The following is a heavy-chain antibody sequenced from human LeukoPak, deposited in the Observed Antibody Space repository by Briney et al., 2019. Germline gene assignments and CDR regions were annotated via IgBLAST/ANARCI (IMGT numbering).Heavy chain of an antibody. J-gene: IGHJ3*02. V-gene: IGHV4-61*02. D-gene: IGHD3-22*01. CDR1: GDSISSGDYY. Sequence: SETLSLTCTVSGDSISSGDYYWSWIRQPAGKGLERIARISSSGSTNYNPSLKSRVTISVDTSKNQFSLKLSSVTAADTAVYFCARGPYSYDSSGAFDIWGQGTMVTVSS. CDR2: ISSSGST. CDR3: ARGPYSYDSSGAFDI.